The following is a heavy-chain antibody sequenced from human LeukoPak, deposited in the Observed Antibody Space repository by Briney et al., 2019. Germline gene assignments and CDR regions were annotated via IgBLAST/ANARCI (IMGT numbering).Heavy chain of an antibody. Sequence: GGSLRLSCAASGFTFSSYWMSWVRQAPGKGLEWVAVISYDGSNKYYADSVKGRFTISRDNSKNTLYLQMNSLRAEDTAVYYCARGPYYDFWSGYLWGQGTLVTVSS. CDR3: ARGPYYDFWSGYL. D-gene: IGHD3-3*01. CDR1: GFTFSSYW. V-gene: IGHV3-30-3*01. CDR2: ISYDGSNK. J-gene: IGHJ5*02.